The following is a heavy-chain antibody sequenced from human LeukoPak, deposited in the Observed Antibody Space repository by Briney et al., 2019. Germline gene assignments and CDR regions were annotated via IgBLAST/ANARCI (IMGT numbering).Heavy chain of an antibody. D-gene: IGHD2-21*02. Sequence: GGSLRLSCAASGFTFYDYGMHWVRQAPGKGLEWVSGISWNSGSIGYADSVKGRFTISRDNAKNSLYLQMNSLRAEDTALYYCAKDILGRGVTATSTRIDYWGQGTLVTVSS. V-gene: IGHV3-9*01. CDR1: GFTFYDYG. CDR3: AKDILGRGVTATSTRIDY. J-gene: IGHJ4*02. CDR2: ISWNSGSI.